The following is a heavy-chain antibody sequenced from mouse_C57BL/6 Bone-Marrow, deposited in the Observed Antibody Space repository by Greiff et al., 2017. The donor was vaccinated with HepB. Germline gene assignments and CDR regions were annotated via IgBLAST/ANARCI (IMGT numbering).Heavy chain of an antibody. J-gene: IGHJ1*03. CDR2: IDPNSGGT. Sequence: QLQQPGAELVKPGASVKLSCKASGYTFTGYWMHWVKQRPGRGLEWIGRIDPNSGGTKYNEKFKSKATLTVDKPSSTAYMQLSSLTSEDSAVYYCAPTTPVATREGYFDVWGTGTTVTVSS. CDR3: APTTPVATREGYFDV. V-gene: IGHV1-72*01. D-gene: IGHD1-1*01. CDR1: GYTFTGYW.